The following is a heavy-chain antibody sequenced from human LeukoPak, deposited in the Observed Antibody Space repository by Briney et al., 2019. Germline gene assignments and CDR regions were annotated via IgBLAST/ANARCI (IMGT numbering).Heavy chain of an antibody. V-gene: IGHV3-53*01. D-gene: IGHD4-11*01. CDR2: IYSGGSI. Sequence: GGSLRLSCAASGFTVSSSYMTWVRQAPGKGLEWVSLIYSGGSIYYADSVKGRFTISRDNSKNTLYLQMNGLRAEDTAVYYCVRGGDYSDYYFDYWGQGTLVTVSS. CDR3: VRGGDYSDYYFDY. J-gene: IGHJ4*02. CDR1: GFTVSSSY.